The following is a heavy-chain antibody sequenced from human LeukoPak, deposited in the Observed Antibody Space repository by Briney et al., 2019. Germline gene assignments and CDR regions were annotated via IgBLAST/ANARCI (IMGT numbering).Heavy chain of an antibody. V-gene: IGHV4-39*07. CDR3: ARSLGDDYVWGSYRFRPHFDY. J-gene: IGHJ4*02. D-gene: IGHD3-16*02. Sequence: PSETLSLTCTVSGGSISSSSYYWGWIRQPPGKGLEWIGSIYYSGSTYYNPSLKSRVTISVDTSKNQLSLKLSSVTAADTAVYYCARSLGDDYVWGSYRFRPHFDYWGQGTLVTVSS. CDR1: GGSISSSSYY. CDR2: IYYSGST.